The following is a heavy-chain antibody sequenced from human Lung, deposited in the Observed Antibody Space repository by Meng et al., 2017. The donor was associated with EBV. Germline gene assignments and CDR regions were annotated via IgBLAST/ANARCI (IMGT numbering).Heavy chain of an antibody. J-gene: IGHJ4*02. CDR1: GGSVTSHSYY. D-gene: IGHD2-2*01. V-gene: IGHV4-61*01. Sequence: VQRRRSGPGRLKPSETLSLTGTVSGGSVTSHSYYWSWIRQPPGNELEWIGNIYSSGSTKYNTNYNPSLKSRVTISVDTSKNQFSLTLKSVSAADTAVYYCAREVAPATTGENFDYWGQGTLVTVSS. CDR2: IYSSGSTKYNT. CDR3: AREVAPATTGENFDY.